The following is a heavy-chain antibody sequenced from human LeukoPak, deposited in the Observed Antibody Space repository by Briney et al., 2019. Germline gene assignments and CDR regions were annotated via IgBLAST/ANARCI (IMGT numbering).Heavy chain of an antibody. V-gene: IGHV4-59*08. CDR3: ARLENNYAYYFDY. Sequence: SETLSLTCAVYGGSFSGYYWSWIRQPPGKGLEWIGYIYYSGSTNYNPSLKSRVTISVDMSRNQFSLKLTSVTAADTAVYFCARLENNYAYYFDYWGQGTLVTVSS. CDR2: IYYSGST. D-gene: IGHD1/OR15-1a*01. J-gene: IGHJ4*02. CDR1: GGSFSGYY.